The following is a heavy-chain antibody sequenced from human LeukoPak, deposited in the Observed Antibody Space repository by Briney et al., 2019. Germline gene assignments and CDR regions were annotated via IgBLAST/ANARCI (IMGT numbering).Heavy chain of an antibody. J-gene: IGHJ4*02. CDR1: GFNFSTYN. Sequence: PGGSLRLSCAASGFNFSTYNVNWVRQAPGKGLDWVSYISSSSRTRYYADSVKGRFTISRDNAKDSLYLQMNSLRAEDMAVYYCVRESIGFDYWGQGTLVTVSS. D-gene: IGHD2-15*01. V-gene: IGHV3-48*04. CDR3: VRESIGFDY. CDR2: ISSSSRTR.